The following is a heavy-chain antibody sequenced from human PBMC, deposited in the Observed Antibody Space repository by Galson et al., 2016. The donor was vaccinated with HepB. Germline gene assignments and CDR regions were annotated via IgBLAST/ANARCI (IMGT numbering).Heavy chain of an antibody. Sequence: SLRLSCAASGFNVLRKHMSWVRQAPGKGLEWVSFISYDGKTHYTDSVRGRFTISRDSSRNTLSLEMNNLRAEDTAVYYCANVPVRDGENYFEYWGQGTLVSVSS. CDR3: ANVPVRDGENYFEY. CDR1: GFNVLRKH. J-gene: IGHJ4*02. CDR2: ISYDGKT. D-gene: IGHD3-10*01. V-gene: IGHV3-53*01.